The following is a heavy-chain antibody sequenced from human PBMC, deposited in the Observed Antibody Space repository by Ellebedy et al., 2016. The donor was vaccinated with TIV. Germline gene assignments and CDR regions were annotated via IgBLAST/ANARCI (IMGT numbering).Heavy chain of an antibody. J-gene: IGHJ4*02. CDR1: GFTFSSYG. CDR2: ISYDGSNK. CDR3: EKAEYKWMKLFDY. Sequence: GESLKISCAASGFTFSSYGMHWVRQAPGKGLEWVAVISYDGSNKYYADSVKGRFTISRDNSKNTRYLQMNSLRAEDKAVYYCEKAEYKWMKLFDYWGQGTLVTVSS. D-gene: IGHD1-20*01. V-gene: IGHV3-30*18.